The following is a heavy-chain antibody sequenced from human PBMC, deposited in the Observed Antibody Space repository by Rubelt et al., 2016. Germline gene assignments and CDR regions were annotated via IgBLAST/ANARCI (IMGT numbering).Heavy chain of an antibody. J-gene: IGHJ3*02. Sequence: QVQLQESGPGLVKPSETLSLTCTVSGDSISVYYWGWIRQPPGKGLEWIGEINHSGSTNYNPSLKSRVTISVDTSKNQFSLRLISVTAADTAVYYCARHGRPSDIGGQGTMVTVSS. V-gene: IGHV4-34*01. D-gene: IGHD5-24*01. CDR3: ARHGRPSDI. CDR2: INHSGST. CDR1: GDSISVYY.